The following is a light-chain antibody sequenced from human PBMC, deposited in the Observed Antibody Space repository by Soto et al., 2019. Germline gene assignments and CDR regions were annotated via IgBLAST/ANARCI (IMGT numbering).Light chain of an antibody. CDR1: QGISNY. Sequence: DIRLTQSPSFLSASVGDRVTITCRASQGISNYLAWFQQKPGRAPNLLIFGASTLQSGVPSRFSGSGSGTDFTLTISNLQPEDFATYYCQQLNAYPLTFGQGTRLEIK. V-gene: IGKV1-9*01. CDR2: GAS. J-gene: IGKJ5*01. CDR3: QQLNAYPLT.